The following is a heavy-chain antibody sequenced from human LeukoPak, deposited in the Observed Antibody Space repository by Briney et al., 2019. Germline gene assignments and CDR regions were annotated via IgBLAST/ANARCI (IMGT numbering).Heavy chain of an antibody. CDR2: ISSSSSYI. CDR1: GFTFSSYS. D-gene: IGHD6-6*01. CDR3: AKKSGYSSSSYRGGYFDY. Sequence: GSLRLSCAASGFTFSSYSMNWVRQAPGKGLEWVSSISSSSSYIYYADSVKGRFTISRDNAKNSLYLQMNSLRAEDTAVYYCAKKSGYSSSSYRGGYFDYWGQGTLVTVSS. V-gene: IGHV3-21*04. J-gene: IGHJ4*02.